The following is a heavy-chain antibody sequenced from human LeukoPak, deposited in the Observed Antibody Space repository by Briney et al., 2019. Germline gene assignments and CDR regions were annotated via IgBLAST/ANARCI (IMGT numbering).Heavy chain of an antibody. CDR1: GYTFTSRG. V-gene: IGHV1-18*04. CDR3: ARDEVSGGWYNH. D-gene: IGHD6-19*01. J-gene: IGHJ4*02. CDR2: INADSGNT. Sequence: ASVTVSCKASGYTFTSRGFSWLRQAPGQGLVWMGWINADSGNTNYAQKLQGRVTLTTDTSTNTAYMELRSLRSDDTAVYYCARDEVSGGWYNHWGQGTLVTVSS.